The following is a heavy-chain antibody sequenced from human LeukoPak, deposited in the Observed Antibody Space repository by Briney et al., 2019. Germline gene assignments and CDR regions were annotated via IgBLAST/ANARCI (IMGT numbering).Heavy chain of an antibody. CDR1: GFTFSCYG. D-gene: IGHD5-12*01. J-gene: IGHJ4*02. CDR3: AKDQGGSNDY. V-gene: IGHV3-23*01. CDR2: ISGSGGNT. Sequence: GGSLRLSCAASGFTFSCYGMSWVRQAPGRGLEWVSTISGSGGNTYYADSVKGRFTISRDNSKNTLNLQMNSLRAEDTAVYYCAKDQGGSNDYWGQGTLVTVSS.